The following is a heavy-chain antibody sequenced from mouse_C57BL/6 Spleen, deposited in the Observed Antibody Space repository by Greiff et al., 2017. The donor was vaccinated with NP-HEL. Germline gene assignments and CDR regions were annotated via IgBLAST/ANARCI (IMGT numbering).Heavy chain of an antibody. CDR1: GYAFTNYL. Sequence: VQLKESGAELVRPGTSVKVSCKASGYAFTNYLIEWVKQRPGQGLEWIGVINPGSGGTNYNEKFKGKATLTADKSSSTAYMQLSSLTSEDSAVYFCARSDGAWLRAMDYWGQGTSVTVSS. CDR2: INPGSGGT. V-gene: IGHV1-54*01. D-gene: IGHD1-2*01. J-gene: IGHJ4*01. CDR3: ARSDGAWLRAMDY.